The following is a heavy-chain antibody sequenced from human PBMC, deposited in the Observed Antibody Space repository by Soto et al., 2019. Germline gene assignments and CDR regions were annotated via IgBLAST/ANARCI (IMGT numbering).Heavy chain of an antibody. CDR2: ISSSSSYT. Sequence: GGSLRLSCAASGFTVCDYYMSWIRQAPGKGLEWVSYISSSSSYTNYADSVKGRFTISRDNAKNSLYLQMNSLRAEDTAVYYCARDATRFGMATNWYAFDIWGQGTMVTVSS. V-gene: IGHV3-11*05. J-gene: IGHJ3*02. CDR3: ARDATRFGMATNWYAFDI. CDR1: GFTVCDYY. D-gene: IGHD3-10*01.